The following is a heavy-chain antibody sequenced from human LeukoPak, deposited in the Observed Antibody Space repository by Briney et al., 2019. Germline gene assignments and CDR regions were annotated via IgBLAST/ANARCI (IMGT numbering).Heavy chain of an antibody. CDR1: GGSISSYY. CDR2: IYYSGST. CDR3: ARQPYYYDSSGYLGAFDI. Sequence: PSETLSLTCTVSGGSISSYYWSWIRQPPGEGLEWIGYIYYSGSTNYNPSLKSRVTISVDTSKNQFSLKLSSVTAADTAVYYCARQPYYYDSSGYLGAFDIWGQGTMVTVSS. D-gene: IGHD3-22*01. V-gene: IGHV4-59*08. J-gene: IGHJ3*02.